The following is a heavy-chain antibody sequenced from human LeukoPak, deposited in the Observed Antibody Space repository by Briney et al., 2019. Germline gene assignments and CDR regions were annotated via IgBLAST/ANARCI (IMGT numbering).Heavy chain of an antibody. CDR1: GGSISSYY. Sequence: SETLSLTCTVSGGSISSYYWSWIRQPPGKGLEWIGYIYYSGSTNYNPSLESRVTISVDTSKNQFSLKLSSVTAADTAVYYCARDRGDYDSSGYYDYWGQGTLVTVSS. J-gene: IGHJ4*02. CDR3: ARDRGDYDSSGYYDY. V-gene: IGHV4-59*01. D-gene: IGHD3-22*01. CDR2: IYYSGST.